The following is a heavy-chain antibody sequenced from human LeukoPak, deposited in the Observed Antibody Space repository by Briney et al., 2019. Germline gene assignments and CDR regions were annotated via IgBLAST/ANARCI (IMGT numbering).Heavy chain of an antibody. D-gene: IGHD4-17*01. CDR3: ARGNYGDYSPFDY. CDR1: GGSISSYY. J-gene: IGHJ4*02. Sequence: SETLSLTCTVSGGSISSYYWSWIRQPPGKGLEWIGYIYYSGSTNYNPSLKSRVTISVDTSKNQFSLKLSSVTAADTAVYYCARGNYGDYSPFDYWGQGTLVIVSS. CDR2: IYYSGST. V-gene: IGHV4-59*01.